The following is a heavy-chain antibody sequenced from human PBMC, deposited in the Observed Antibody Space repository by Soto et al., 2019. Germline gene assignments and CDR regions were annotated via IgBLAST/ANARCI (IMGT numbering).Heavy chain of an antibody. V-gene: IGHV3-23*01. D-gene: IGHD6-19*01. Sequence: GGSLRLSCAASGFTFSSCAMTWVRQAPGMGLQWVSAISDDGGKTHYADSVRGRFTIPRDNSKNTLYLQLNSLGAEDTAVYYCTKDKPAAGSQWLVPIWRRGTLVTVSS. CDR3: TKDKPAAGSQWLVPI. J-gene: IGHJ4*02. CDR2: ISDDGGKT. CDR1: GFTFSSCA.